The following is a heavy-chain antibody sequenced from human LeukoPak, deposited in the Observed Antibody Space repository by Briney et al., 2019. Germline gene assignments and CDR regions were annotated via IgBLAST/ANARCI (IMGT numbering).Heavy chain of an antibody. CDR1: GFTFNSYA. Sequence: PGGSLRLSCAASGFTFNSYAMSWVRQAPGKGLEWVSSITGSGVSTYYADSVKGRFTISRDNSKNTLYLEMNSLRAEDTAVYYCAKLKLQSTDYWGQGTLVTVSS. V-gene: IGHV3-23*01. CDR2: ITGSGVST. J-gene: IGHJ4*02. CDR3: AKLKLQSTDY. D-gene: IGHD4-11*01.